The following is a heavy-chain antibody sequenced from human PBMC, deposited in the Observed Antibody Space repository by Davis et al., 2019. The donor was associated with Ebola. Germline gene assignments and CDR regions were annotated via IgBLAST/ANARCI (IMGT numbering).Heavy chain of an antibody. J-gene: IGHJ4*02. D-gene: IGHD6-19*01. CDR1: AFTFGHYA. CDR3: AGGTRSGWHLEY. V-gene: IGHV3-9*01. CDR2: IGWNSGNI. Sequence: SLKISCAASAFTFGHYAMHWVRQAPGKGLEWVSGIGWNSGNIGYADSVKGRFTISRDNSKNTLFLQMNTLRAEDAAVYYCAGGTRSGWHLEYWGQGTLVTVSS.